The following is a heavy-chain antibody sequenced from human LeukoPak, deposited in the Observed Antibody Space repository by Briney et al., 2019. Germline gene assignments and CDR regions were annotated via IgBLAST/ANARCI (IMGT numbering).Heavy chain of an antibody. J-gene: IGHJ4*02. V-gene: IGHV4-59*01. CDR3: AIAATYGSVGY. CDR2: IYYSGST. Sequence: SETLSLTCTVSGGSISSYYWSWIRQPPGKGLEWIGYIYYSGSTNYNPSLKSRVTISVDTSKNQFSLNLTSVTAADTAVYYCAIAATYGSVGYWGQGTLVTVSS. CDR1: GGSISSYY. D-gene: IGHD2-15*01.